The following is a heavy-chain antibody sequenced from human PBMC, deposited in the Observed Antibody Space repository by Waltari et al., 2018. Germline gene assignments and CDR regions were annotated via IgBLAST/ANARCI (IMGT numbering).Heavy chain of an antibody. CDR3: ARGSVTTTFDY. Sequence: QVQLQESGPGLVKPSETLSLTCAVSGYSISSGYYWGWIRQPPGKGLEWIGSIYHSGSTYYNPSLKSRVTISVDTSKNQFSLKLSSVTAADTAVYYCARGSVTTTFDYWGQGTLVTVSS. CDR2: IYHSGST. D-gene: IGHD4-17*01. J-gene: IGHJ4*02. CDR1: GYSISSGYY. V-gene: IGHV4-38-2*01.